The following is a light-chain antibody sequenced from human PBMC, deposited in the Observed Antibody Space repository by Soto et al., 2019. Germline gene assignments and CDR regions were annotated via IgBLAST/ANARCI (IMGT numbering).Light chain of an antibody. CDR1: SGSIANNY. J-gene: IGLJ2*01. CDR2: ENK. CDR3: HSYDADFVI. V-gene: IGLV6-57*04. Sequence: NFMLTQPHSVSESPGKTVTISCTRSSGSIANNYVQWYQQRPGSAPTTVIYENKIRPSGGPGRFSGSTDASSNSASLTISWLQTDDEADYYCHSYDADFVIFGGGTKLTVL.